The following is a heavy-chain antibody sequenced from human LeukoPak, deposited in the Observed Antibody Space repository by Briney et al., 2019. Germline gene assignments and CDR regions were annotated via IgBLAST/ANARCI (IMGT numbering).Heavy chain of an antibody. Sequence: GGSLRLSYAASGFTFRHYEMHWVRQAPGKGLEWVAYISSSGSAVYYADSVKDRFTISRDNAKNSLYLQVDSLRAEDTSVCYCARIPTFSSSRQLDYWGQGTLVTVSS. CDR1: GFTFRHYE. J-gene: IGHJ4*02. CDR2: ISSSGSAV. D-gene: IGHD6-13*01. V-gene: IGHV3-48*03. CDR3: ARIPTFSSSRQLDY.